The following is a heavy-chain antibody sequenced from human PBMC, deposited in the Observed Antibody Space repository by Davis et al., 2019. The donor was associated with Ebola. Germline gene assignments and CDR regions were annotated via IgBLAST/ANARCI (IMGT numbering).Heavy chain of an antibody. D-gene: IGHD2-21*01. J-gene: IGHJ4*02. CDR2: IRSDGGYK. V-gene: IGHV3-30*02. CDR1: GFTFSSYA. Sequence: GESLKISCAASGFTFSSYAMSWVRQAPGKGLEWVAFIRSDGGYKNYADSVRGRFTISRESSKRTVYLQMNSLRAEDTAVYYCTPGGAVAIQGFDLWGQGTLVTVSS. CDR3: TPGGAVAIQGFDL.